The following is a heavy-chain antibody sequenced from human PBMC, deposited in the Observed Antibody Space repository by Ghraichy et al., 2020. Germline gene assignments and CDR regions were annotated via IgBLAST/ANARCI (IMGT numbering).Heavy chain of an antibody. CDR1: GFTFSSYG. D-gene: IGHD3-22*01. V-gene: IGHV3-33*01. Sequence: LSLTCAASGFTFSSYGMHWVRQAPGKGLEWVAVIWNDGSNKYYADSVKGRFTISRDNSKNTLYLQMNSLRAEDTAVYYCARDPPESSAYYFDYWGQGTLVTVSS. J-gene: IGHJ4*02. CDR2: IWNDGSNK. CDR3: ARDPPESSAYYFDY.